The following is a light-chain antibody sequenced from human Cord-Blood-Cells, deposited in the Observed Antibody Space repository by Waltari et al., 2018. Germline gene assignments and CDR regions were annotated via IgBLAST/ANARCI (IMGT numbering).Light chain of an antibody. CDR2: EGS. Sequence: QSPLTPPASVSGSPGQSITIPCTGTSSDVGSYNLVSWYQQHPGKAPKPMIYEGSKRPSGVSNRFSGSKSGNTASLTISGLQAEDEADYYCCSYAGSSTVVFGGGTKLTVL. J-gene: IGLJ2*01. V-gene: IGLV2-23*01. CDR3: CSYAGSSTVV. CDR1: SSDVGSYNL.